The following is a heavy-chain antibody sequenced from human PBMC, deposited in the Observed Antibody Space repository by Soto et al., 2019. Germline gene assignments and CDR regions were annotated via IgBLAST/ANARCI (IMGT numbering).Heavy chain of an antibody. D-gene: IGHD3-16*01. V-gene: IGHV3-53*02. CDR3: ARTNYDFRKNYYYGLDV. Sequence: EVQLVETGGGLIQPGGSLRLSCTASGFSVSSNYVSWVRQAPGKGLEWVSVIYTGGSTYYADSVKGRFTLSRDNSKNTVYLQMNCLRAEDTAVYYCARTNYDFRKNYYYGLDVWGQGTTVTVSS. J-gene: IGHJ6*02. CDR1: GFSVSSNY. CDR2: IYTGGST.